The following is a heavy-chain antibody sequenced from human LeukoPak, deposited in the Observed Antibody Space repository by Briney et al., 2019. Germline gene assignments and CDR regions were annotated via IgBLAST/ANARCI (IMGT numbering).Heavy chain of an antibody. Sequence: SETLSLTCTVAGVSISSSSWSWIRQPPGKGLEWIGHIYYSGSTTSNPSLKSRVTISVDTSKNQFSLKLSSVTAADTAVYYCARGGVTMVRGVIGWFDPWGQGTLVTVSS. V-gene: IGHV4-59*12. CDR2: IYYSGST. CDR1: GVSISSSS. D-gene: IGHD3-10*01. J-gene: IGHJ5*02. CDR3: ARGGVTMVRGVIGWFDP.